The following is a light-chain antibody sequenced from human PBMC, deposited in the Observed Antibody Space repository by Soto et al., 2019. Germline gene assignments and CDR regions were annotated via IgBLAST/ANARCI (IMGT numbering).Light chain of an antibody. J-gene: IGKJ1*01. Sequence: DIQMTQSPSTLSASVGDRVTITCRASQSISSWLAWYQQKPGKAPKLLIYKASSLASGVPSRFSGCRSGAEFTLIISSLRPDDFSTYYCQQYNSYWTFGQGTKEEIK. CDR1: QSISSW. CDR3: QQYNSYWT. V-gene: IGKV1-5*03. CDR2: KAS.